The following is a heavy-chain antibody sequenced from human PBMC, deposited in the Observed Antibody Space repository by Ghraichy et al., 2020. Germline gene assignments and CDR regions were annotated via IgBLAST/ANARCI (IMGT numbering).Heavy chain of an antibody. CDR3: ARHNYDSSGYYLSWFDP. Sequence: SQTLSLTCTVSGGSISSSSYYWGWIRQPPGKGLEWIGSIYYSGSTYYNPSLKSRVTISVDTSKNQFSLKLSSVTAADTAVYYCARHNYDSSGYYLSWFDPWGQGTLVTVSS. V-gene: IGHV4-39*07. D-gene: IGHD3-22*01. J-gene: IGHJ5*02. CDR1: GGSISSSSYY. CDR2: IYYSGST.